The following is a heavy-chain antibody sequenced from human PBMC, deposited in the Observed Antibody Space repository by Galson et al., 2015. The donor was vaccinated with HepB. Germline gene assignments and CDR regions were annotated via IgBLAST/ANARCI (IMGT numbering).Heavy chain of an antibody. J-gene: IGHJ4*02. Sequence: SLRLSCAASGFTFSNFAMSWVRQAPGKGLQWVSSISPSGGATYYADSEKGRFTISRDNSKNTLYLQMNSLRADDTAVFYCAKDRDYYDSNGYYYLFSWGQGTLVTVSS. CDR2: ISPSGGAT. D-gene: IGHD3-22*01. V-gene: IGHV3-23*01. CDR1: GFTFSNFA. CDR3: AKDRDYYDSNGYYYLFS.